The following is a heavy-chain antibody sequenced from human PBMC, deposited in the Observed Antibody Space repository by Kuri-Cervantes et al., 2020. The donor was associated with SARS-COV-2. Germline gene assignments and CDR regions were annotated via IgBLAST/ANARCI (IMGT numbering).Heavy chain of an antibody. J-gene: IGHJ6*03. V-gene: IGHV4-4*07. CDR3: ARDIPSFNWNYHPPYYYMDV. CDR1: GGSISSYY. Sequence: GSLRLSCTVSGGSISSYYWSWIRQPAGKGLEWIGRIYTSGSTNYNPSLKSRVTMSVDTSKNQFSLKLSSVTAADTAVYYCARDIPSFNWNYHPPYYYMDVWGKGTTVTVSS. D-gene: IGHD1-7*01. CDR2: IYTSGST.